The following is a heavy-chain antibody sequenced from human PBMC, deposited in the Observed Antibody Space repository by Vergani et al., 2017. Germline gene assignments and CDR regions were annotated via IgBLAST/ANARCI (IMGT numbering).Heavy chain of an antibody. CDR1: GYTFTSYG. D-gene: IGHD3-10*01. V-gene: IGHV1-18*01. CDR3: ARADYYYGSGSYHGAKYYYYYYMDV. Sequence: QVQLVQSGAAVKKPGASVKVSCKASGYTFTSYGISWVRQAPGQGLEWMGWISVYNGNTNYEQKLQGRVTMTTDTSTSTAYMERRSLRSDDTAVYYCARADYYYGSGSYHGAKYYYYYYMDVWGKGTTVTVSS. CDR2: ISVYNGNT. J-gene: IGHJ6*03.